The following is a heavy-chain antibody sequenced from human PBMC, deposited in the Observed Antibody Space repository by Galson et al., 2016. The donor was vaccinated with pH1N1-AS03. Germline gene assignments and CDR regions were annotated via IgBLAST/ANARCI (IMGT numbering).Heavy chain of an antibody. D-gene: IGHD6-13*01. CDR2: ISGNGFST. Sequence: SLRLSCAASGFTFSSYAMFWVRQAPGKGLEYVSAISGNGFSTYYASSVKDRFTISRDNSKNTLFLQMGSLRPEDMAVYYCVRGPVSYSNYWFPPPDYWGQGTLVTVSS. CDR3: VRGPVSYSNYWFPPPDY. CDR1: GFTFSSYA. J-gene: IGHJ4*02. V-gene: IGHV3-64*01.